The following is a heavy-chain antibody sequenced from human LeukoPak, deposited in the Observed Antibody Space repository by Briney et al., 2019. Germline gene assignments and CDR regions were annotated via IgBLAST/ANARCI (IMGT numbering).Heavy chain of an antibody. J-gene: IGHJ2*01. CDR3: ARDWEEVATPRLKIWYFQL. Sequence: SATLSLTCVVSGSSFRSGHYWGWFRQPPGKGLEWIGSIYHSGNTYRNPSLRSRVTISLDTSKNQLSLRLGSVAAPDTAVYYCARDWEEVATPRLKIWYFQLWGRGTLVSVSS. CDR1: GSSFRSGHY. V-gene: IGHV4-38-2*02. D-gene: IGHD4-23*01. CDR2: IYHSGNT.